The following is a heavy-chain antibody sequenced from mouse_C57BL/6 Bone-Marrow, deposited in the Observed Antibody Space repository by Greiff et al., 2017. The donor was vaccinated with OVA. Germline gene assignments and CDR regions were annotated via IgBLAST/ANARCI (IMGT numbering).Heavy chain of an antibody. CDR3: ARKEGYYFAWFAY. D-gene: IGHD2-3*01. V-gene: IGHV1-50*01. CDR2: IDPSDSYT. J-gene: IGHJ3*01. CDR1: GYTFTSYW. Sequence: VQLKESGAELVKPGASVKLSCKASGYTFTSYWMQWVKQRPGQGLEWIGEIDPSDSYTNYNQKFKGKATLTVDTSSSTAYMQLSSLTSEDSAVYYCARKEGYYFAWFAYWGQGTLVTVSA.